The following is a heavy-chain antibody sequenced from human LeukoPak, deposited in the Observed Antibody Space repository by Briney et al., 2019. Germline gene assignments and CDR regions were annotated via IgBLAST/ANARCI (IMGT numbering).Heavy chain of an antibody. D-gene: IGHD5-12*01. CDR1: GSTSSDYY. CDR3: ARARYSGYDFRFYYYYYMDV. CDR2: ISSSGSTI. Sequence: GGSLRLSCAASGSTSSDYYMSWIRQAPGKGLEWVSYISSSGSTIYYADSVKGRFTISRDNAKNSLYLRMNSLRAEDTAVYYCARARYSGYDFRFYYYYYMDVWGKGTTVTVSS. J-gene: IGHJ6*03. V-gene: IGHV3-11*01.